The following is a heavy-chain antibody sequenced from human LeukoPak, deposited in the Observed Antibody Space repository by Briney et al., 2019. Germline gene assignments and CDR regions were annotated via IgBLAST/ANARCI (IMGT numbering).Heavy chain of an antibody. CDR3: ARDGYDSSGYATNFDY. CDR1: GFTFSSYS. J-gene: IGHJ4*02. D-gene: IGHD3-22*01. V-gene: IGHV3-21*01. Sequence: PGGSLRLSCAASGFTFSSYSMNWVRQAPGKGLEWVSSISSSSSYIYYADSVKGRFTISRDNAKNSLYLQMNSLRAEDTAVYYCARDGYDSSGYATNFDYWGQGTLVTVSS. CDR2: ISSSSSYI.